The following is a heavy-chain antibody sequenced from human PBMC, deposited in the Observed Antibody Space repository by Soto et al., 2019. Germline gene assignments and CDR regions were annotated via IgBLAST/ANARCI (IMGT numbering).Heavy chain of an antibody. CDR2: ISSSSSYI. CDR3: ARESDYYGSGSYYNLEYFQH. Sequence: NPCCSQRLCCAASGFTFSSYSMNWVRKAPGKGLEWVSSISSSSSYIYYADSVKGRFTISRDNAKNSLYLQMNSLRAEDTAVYYCARESDYYGSGSYYNLEYFQHWGQGTLVTVSS. J-gene: IGHJ1*01. D-gene: IGHD3-10*01. CDR1: GFTFSSYS. V-gene: IGHV3-21*01.